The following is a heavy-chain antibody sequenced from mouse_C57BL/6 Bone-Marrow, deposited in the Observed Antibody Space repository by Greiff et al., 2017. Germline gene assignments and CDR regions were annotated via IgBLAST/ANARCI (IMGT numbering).Heavy chain of an antibody. CDR1: GYAFSSSW. CDR2: IYPGDGDT. V-gene: IGHV1-82*01. J-gene: IGHJ2*01. CDR3: ARYSNHYFDY. D-gene: IGHD2-5*01. Sequence: QVQLQQSGPELVKPGASVKISCKASGYAFSSSWMNWVKQRPGKGLEWIGRIYPGDGDTNYNGKFKGKATLTADKSSSTAYMQLSSLTSEDSAVYFCARYSNHYFDYWGQGTTLTVSS.